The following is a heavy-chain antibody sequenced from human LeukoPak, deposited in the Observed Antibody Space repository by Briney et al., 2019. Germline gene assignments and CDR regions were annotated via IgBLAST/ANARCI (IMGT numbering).Heavy chain of an antibody. Sequence: GGSLRLSCAASGFTFSSYTIHWIRQAPGKGLEWVSSISGSNSYIFYADSVKGRFTVSRDNAKDSLYLQMNSLRAEDTAVYYCARALTTLTYEGYWGQGTLVTVSS. J-gene: IGHJ4*02. CDR1: GFTFSSYT. D-gene: IGHD1-1*01. CDR3: ARALTTLTYEGY. CDR2: ISGSNSYI. V-gene: IGHV3-21*01.